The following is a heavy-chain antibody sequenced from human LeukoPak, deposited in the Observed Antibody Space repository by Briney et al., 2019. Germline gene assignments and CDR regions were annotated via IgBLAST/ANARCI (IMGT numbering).Heavy chain of an antibody. Sequence: SQTLSLTCAISGDSVSSNSAAWNWIRQSPSRGLEWLGRTYYRSKWYNDYAVSVESRITINPDTSKNQFSLQLNSVTPEDTAVYYCAREGWTTAAAGTFDYWGQGTLVTVSS. CDR3: AREGWTTAAAGTFDY. CDR2: TYYRSKWYN. V-gene: IGHV6-1*01. J-gene: IGHJ4*02. CDR1: GDSVSSNSAA. D-gene: IGHD6-13*01.